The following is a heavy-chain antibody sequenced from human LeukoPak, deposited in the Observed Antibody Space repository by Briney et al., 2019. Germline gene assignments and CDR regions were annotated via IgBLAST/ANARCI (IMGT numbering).Heavy chain of an antibody. J-gene: IGHJ5*02. V-gene: IGHV4-39*07. CDR3: ARDYSTIFGVVTGWFDP. D-gene: IGHD3-3*01. CDR1: GDSISMHY. CDR2: IYNSGST. Sequence: SETLSLTSSVSGDSISMHYWGWIRQPPGKGLGWIGSIYNSGSTYYNPSLKSLVTISVDTSKKQFSLMRRSVTAADTAVYYCARDYSTIFGVVTGWFDPWGQGTLVTVSS.